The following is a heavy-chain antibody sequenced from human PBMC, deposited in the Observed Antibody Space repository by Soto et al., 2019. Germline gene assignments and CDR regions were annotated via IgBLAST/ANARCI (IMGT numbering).Heavy chain of an antibody. CDR1: GYTFTSSD. J-gene: IGHJ6*03. D-gene: IGHD6-6*01. V-gene: IGHV1-8*02. CDR2: MNPNSGNT. Sequence: ASVKVSFKESGYTFTSSDLNGARPATGEGREWMGWMNPNSGNTGYAQKFQGRVTMTRNTSISTAYMELSSLRSEDTAVYYCARHGRAARSYYYYYMDVWGKGTTATVS. CDR3: ARHGRAARSYYYYYMDV.